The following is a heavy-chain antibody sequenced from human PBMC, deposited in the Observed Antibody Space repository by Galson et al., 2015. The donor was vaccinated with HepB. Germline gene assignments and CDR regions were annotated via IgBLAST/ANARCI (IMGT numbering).Heavy chain of an antibody. Sequence: SVKVSCKASGYTFTSYYMHWVRQAPGQGLEWMGIINPSGGSTSYAQKFQGRVTMTRDTSTSTVYMELSSLRSEDTAVYYCARTRITMVRGAPFDYWGQGTLFTVSS. D-gene: IGHD3-10*01. V-gene: IGHV1-46*03. CDR3: ARTRITMVRGAPFDY. CDR1: GYTFTSYY. CDR2: INPSGGST. J-gene: IGHJ4*02.